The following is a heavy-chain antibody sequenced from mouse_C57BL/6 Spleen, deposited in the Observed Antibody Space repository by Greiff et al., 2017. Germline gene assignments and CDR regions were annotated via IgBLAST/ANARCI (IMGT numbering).Heavy chain of an antibody. CDR1: GYTFTSYW. Sequence: QVQLKQPGAELVRPGSSVKLSCKASGYTFTSYWMHWVKQRPIQGLEWIGNIDPSDSETHYNQKFKGKATLTVDKSSSTAYMQLSSLTSEDSAVYYCARGYYGSSYFDYWGQGTTLTVSS. J-gene: IGHJ2*01. D-gene: IGHD1-1*01. V-gene: IGHV1-52*01. CDR2: IDPSDSET. CDR3: ARGYYGSSYFDY.